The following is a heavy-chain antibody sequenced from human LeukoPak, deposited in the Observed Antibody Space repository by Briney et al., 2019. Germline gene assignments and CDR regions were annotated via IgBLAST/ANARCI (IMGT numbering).Heavy chain of an antibody. V-gene: IGHV3-7*03. CDR2: IKKDGSEK. D-gene: IGHD3-10*01. J-gene: IGHJ5*02. CDR1: GFTFSSDW. Sequence: GRSLTLSCAASGFTFSSDWMSWVRQAPGKGLEWVANIKKDGSEKYYVDSVKGRFTISRDNAKNSLYLQMNSLRAEDTAVYYGARVVRRVISSWFDPWGQGTLVTVSS. CDR3: ARVVRRVISSWFDP.